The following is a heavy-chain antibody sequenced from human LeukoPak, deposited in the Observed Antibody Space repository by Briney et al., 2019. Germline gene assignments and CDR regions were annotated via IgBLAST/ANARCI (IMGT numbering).Heavy chain of an antibody. CDR1: GYTFGSYD. V-gene: IGHV1-8*03. CDR3: AKERHCDGNVLGY. CDR2: INPNNGNL. J-gene: IGHJ4*02. D-gene: IGHD2-15*01. Sequence: ASVKVSCKASGYTFGSYDINWVRQATGQGLEWMGWINPNNGNLGYAQKFQGRVTITRNTPISTAYMELSSLTSEDTAVYYCAKERHCDGNVLGYWGQGTLVTVSS.